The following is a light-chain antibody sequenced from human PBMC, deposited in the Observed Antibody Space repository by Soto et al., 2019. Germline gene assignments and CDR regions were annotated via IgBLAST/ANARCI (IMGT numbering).Light chain of an antibody. CDR1: QSVSSSY. CDR3: QQYGSSPIT. J-gene: IGKJ5*01. Sequence: EIVLTQSPGTLSLSPGERATLSCRASQSVSSSYLAWYQQKPGQAPRLLIYGASSRSTGIPDRFIGSGSGTDVTLTISRLEPEDFAVYYCQQYGSSPITFGQGTRLQIK. V-gene: IGKV3-20*01. CDR2: GAS.